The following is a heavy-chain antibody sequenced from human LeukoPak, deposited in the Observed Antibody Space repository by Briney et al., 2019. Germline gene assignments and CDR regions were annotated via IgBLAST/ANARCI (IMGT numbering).Heavy chain of an antibody. V-gene: IGHV4-30-4*08. CDR2: IYYSGST. CDR3: ARDTGHWYFDL. CDR1: GDSISSRDYY. J-gene: IGHJ2*01. Sequence: PSETLSLTCSVSGDSISSRDYYWSWIRQPPGKGLEWIGYIYYSGSTSYNPSLKSRVTISVDTSKNQFSLRLSSVTAADTAVYYCARDTGHWYFDLWGRGTLVTVS.